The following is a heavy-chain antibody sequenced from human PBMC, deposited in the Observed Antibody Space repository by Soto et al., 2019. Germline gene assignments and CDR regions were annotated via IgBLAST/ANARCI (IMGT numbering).Heavy chain of an antibody. CDR3: ARQEEHLVPYYYYYGMDV. CDR2: IDPSDSYT. D-gene: IGHD6-13*01. Sequence: GESLKISCKGSGYSFTSYWISWVRQMPGKGLEWMGRIDPSDSYTNYSPSFQGHVTISADKSISTAYLQWSSLKASDTAMYYCARQEEHLVPYYYYYGMDVWGQATTVTVSS. V-gene: IGHV5-10-1*01. CDR1: GYSFTSYW. J-gene: IGHJ6*02.